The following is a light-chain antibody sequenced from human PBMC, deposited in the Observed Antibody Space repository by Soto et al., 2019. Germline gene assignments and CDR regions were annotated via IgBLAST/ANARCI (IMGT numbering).Light chain of an antibody. CDR1: SSDVGGYNY. CDR3: CSYTTSNTRQIV. Sequence: QSVLTQPASVSRSPGQSITISCTGTSSDVGGYNYVSWYQQQPGKAPKFMIYDVSNRPSGVSTRFSGSKSGNTASLTISGLQAEDEADYYCCSYTTSNTRQIVFGTGTKVTVL. J-gene: IGLJ1*01. CDR2: DVS. V-gene: IGLV2-14*01.